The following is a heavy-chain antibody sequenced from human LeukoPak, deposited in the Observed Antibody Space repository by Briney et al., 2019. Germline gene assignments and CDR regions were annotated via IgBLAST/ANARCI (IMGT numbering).Heavy chain of an antibody. CDR3: ARDLDWGAFDA. J-gene: IGHJ5*02. Sequence: PGRSLRLSCAASGFTFDDYAMHWVRQAPGKGLEWVSGISWNNSSIGYADSVKGRFTISRDNSKNTVSLHMNSLRAEDTALYYCARDLDWGAFDAWGQGTLVTVSS. CDR2: ISWNNSSI. D-gene: IGHD3-9*01. CDR1: GFTFDDYA. V-gene: IGHV3-9*01.